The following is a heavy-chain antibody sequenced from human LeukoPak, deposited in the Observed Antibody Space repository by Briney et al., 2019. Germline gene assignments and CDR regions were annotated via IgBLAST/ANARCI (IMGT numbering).Heavy chain of an antibody. CDR3: AKRVDYYDSSGYRSFDY. Sequence: SVKVSCKASGGTFSSYAISWVRRAPGQGLEWMGRIFPIFGTANYAQKFQGRVTITTDESTSTAYMELSSLRSEDTAVYYCAKRVDYYDSSGYRSFDYWGQGTLVTVSS. D-gene: IGHD3-22*01. CDR1: GGTFSSYA. V-gene: IGHV1-69*05. CDR2: IFPIFGTA. J-gene: IGHJ4*02.